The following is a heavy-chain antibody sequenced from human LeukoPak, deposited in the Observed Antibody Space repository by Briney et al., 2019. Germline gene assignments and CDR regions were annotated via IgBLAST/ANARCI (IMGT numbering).Heavy chain of an antibody. J-gene: IGHJ4*02. D-gene: IGHD3-22*01. Sequence: GESLKISCKGSGYTFTIYWIGWVRQMPGKGLEWMGIIYPGDSDTRYSPSFQGQVTISADKSISTAYLHWSSLKASDTAMYFCARLRDSSGYYPPEYWGQGTLVTVSS. CDR1: GYTFTIYW. V-gene: IGHV5-51*01. CDR2: IYPGDSDT. CDR3: ARLRDSSGYYPPEY.